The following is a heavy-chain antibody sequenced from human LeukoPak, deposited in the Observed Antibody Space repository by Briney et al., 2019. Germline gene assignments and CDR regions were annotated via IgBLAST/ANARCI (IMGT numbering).Heavy chain of an antibody. V-gene: IGHV4-39*07. CDR1: GGSISSSSYY. Sequence: PSETLPLTCTVSGGSISSSSYYWGWIRQPPGKGLEWIGSIYYSGSTYYNPSLKSRVTISVDTSKNQFSLKLSSVTAADTAVYYCARVDDTAMVYDYWGQGTLVTVSS. CDR2: IYYSGST. D-gene: IGHD5-18*01. J-gene: IGHJ4*02. CDR3: ARVDDTAMVYDY.